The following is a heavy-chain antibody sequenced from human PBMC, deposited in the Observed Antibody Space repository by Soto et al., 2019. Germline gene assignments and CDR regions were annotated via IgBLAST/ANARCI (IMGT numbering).Heavy chain of an antibody. Sequence: GGSLRLSCAASGFTFSDYYMSWIRQAPGKGLEWVSYISSSGSTIYYADSVKGRFTISRDNAKNSLYLQMNSLRAEDTAVYYCARDREMAAYYYYYGMGVWGQGTTVTAP. CDR2: ISSSGSTI. CDR3: ARDREMAAYYYYYGMGV. J-gene: IGHJ6*02. D-gene: IGHD6-19*01. V-gene: IGHV3-11*01. CDR1: GFTFSDYY.